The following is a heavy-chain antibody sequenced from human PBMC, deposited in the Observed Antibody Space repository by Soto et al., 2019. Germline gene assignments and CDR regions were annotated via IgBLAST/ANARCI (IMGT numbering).Heavy chain of an antibody. D-gene: IGHD1-20*01. CDR3: ETDQLWGITGTTAAVDI. CDR1: GLTFSSYS. J-gene: IGHJ3*02. CDR2: ISSSSSYI. Sequence: GGSLRLSCAASGLTFSSYSMNWVRQAPGKGLEWVSSISSSSSYIYYADSVKGRFTISRDNAKNSLYLQMNSLRAEDTDVYYSETDQLWGITGTTAAVDIWGQGTMVTVS. V-gene: IGHV3-21*01.